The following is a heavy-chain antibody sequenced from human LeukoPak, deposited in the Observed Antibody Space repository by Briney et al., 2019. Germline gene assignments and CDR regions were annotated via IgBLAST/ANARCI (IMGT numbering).Heavy chain of an antibody. D-gene: IGHD3-3*01. CDR1: GFTFDDYA. CDR3: AKELAYDFWSGYYPFGY. Sequence: PGGSLRLSCAASGFTFDDYAMHWVRQAPGKGLEWVSGISWNSGSIGYADSVKGRFTISRDNSKNTLYLQMNSLRAEDTAVYYCAKELAYDFWSGYYPFGYWGQGTLVTVSS. CDR2: ISWNSGSI. V-gene: IGHV3-9*01. J-gene: IGHJ4*02.